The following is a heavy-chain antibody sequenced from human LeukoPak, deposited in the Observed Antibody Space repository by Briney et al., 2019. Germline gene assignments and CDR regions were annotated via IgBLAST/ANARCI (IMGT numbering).Heavy chain of an antibody. CDR2: IYNDGSS. V-gene: IGHV3-66*01. CDR3: ARDRPFGGVLDFDY. CDR1: RFTVSRNY. D-gene: IGHD3-16*01. J-gene: IGHJ4*02. Sequence: GGSLRLSCAASRFTVSRNYMSWVRQAPGKGLEWVSVIYNDGSSYYADSVKGRFTISRDNSKNTLYLQMNSLRAEDTAVYYCARDRPFGGVLDFDYWGQGTLVTVSS.